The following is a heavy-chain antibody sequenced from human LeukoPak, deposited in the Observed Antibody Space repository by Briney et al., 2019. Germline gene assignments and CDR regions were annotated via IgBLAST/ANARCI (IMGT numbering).Heavy chain of an antibody. J-gene: IGHJ4*02. CDR2: ISYDGSNK. V-gene: IGHV3-30-3*01. CDR1: GFTFSSYA. Sequence: GGSLRLSCAASGFTFSSYAMHWVRQAPGKGLEWVAVISYDGSNKYYADSVKGRFTISRDNSKNTLYLQMNSLRAEDTAVYYCARDGYYYGSSGYYYIDYWGQGTLVTVSS. D-gene: IGHD3-22*01. CDR3: ARDGYYYGSSGYYYIDY.